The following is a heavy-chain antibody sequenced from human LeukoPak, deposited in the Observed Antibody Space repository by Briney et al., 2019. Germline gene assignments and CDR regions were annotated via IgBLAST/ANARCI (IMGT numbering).Heavy chain of an antibody. Sequence: PGGSLRLSCAASGSTFNAYGMHWVRQAPGKGLEWVAAIWNDGNIKYFTDSVRGRFTISRDNSKNTVFLQMNSLRAEDTAMYYCARDRGVAVAGPDYWGQGTLVTVSS. CDR1: GSTFNAYG. CDR3: ARDRGVAVAGPDY. D-gene: IGHD6-19*01. J-gene: IGHJ4*02. V-gene: IGHV3-33*01. CDR2: IWNDGNIK.